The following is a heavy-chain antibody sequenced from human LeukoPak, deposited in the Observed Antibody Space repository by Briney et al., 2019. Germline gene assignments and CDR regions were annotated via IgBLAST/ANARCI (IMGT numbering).Heavy chain of an antibody. CDR2: ITSNGGRT. V-gene: IGHV3-64*01. CDR3: ARGAASGGYDY. Sequence: GGSLRLSCAASGFIFSDYDLHWVRQAPGKGLEFVSAITSNGGRTFYANSVKGRFTISRDNSKNALCLQMDSLRADDMAVYYCARGAASGGYDYWGQGDLVTVSS. J-gene: IGHJ4*02. D-gene: IGHD3-10*01. CDR1: GFIFSDYD.